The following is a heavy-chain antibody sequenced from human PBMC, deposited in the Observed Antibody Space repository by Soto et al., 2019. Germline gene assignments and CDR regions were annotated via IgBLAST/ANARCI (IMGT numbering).Heavy chain of an antibody. J-gene: IGHJ4*02. CDR2: IYTSGST. CDR1: GVSSRSYD. CDR3: ARGKTVQYDY. D-gene: IGHD4-4*01. Sequence: SDTLALTCPGSGVSSRSYDLSLIRQPAGKGLEWIGRIYTSGSTNYNPSLKSRVTMSVDTSKNQFSLKLSSVTAADTAVYYCARGKTVQYDYWGQGTLVTVSS. V-gene: IGHV4-4*07.